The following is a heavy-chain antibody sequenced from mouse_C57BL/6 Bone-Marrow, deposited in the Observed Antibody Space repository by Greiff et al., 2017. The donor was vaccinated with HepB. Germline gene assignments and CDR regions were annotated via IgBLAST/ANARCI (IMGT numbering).Heavy chain of an antibody. CDR2: IDPETGGT. V-gene: IGHV1-15*01. CDR1: GYTFTDYE. CDR3: TRRGVPWFAY. J-gene: IGHJ3*01. Sequence: VQLQQSGAELVRPGASVTLSRKASGYTFTDYEMHWVKQTPVHGLEWIGAIDPETGGTAYNQKFKGKAILTADKSSSTAYMELRSLTSEDSAVYYCTRRGVPWFAYWGQGTLVTVSA.